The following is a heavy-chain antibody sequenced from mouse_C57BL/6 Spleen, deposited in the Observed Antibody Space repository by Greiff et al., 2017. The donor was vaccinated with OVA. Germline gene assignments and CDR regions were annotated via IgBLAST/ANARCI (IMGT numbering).Heavy chain of an antibody. Sequence: VQLQQSGPGLVQPSQSLSITRTVSGFSLTSYGVHWVRQSPGQGLEWLGVIWSGGSTDYNAAFISRLSISTDNSKSQVFLKMNSLQADDTAIYYCARRGDDGYYVWFAYWGQGTLVTVSA. V-gene: IGHV2-2*01. J-gene: IGHJ3*01. CDR3: ARRGDDGYYVWFAY. CDR2: IWSGGST. CDR1: GFSLTSYG. D-gene: IGHD2-3*01.